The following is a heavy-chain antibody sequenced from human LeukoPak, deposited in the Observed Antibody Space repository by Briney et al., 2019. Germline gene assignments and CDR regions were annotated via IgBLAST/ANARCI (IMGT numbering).Heavy chain of an antibody. Sequence: SETLSLTCTVSGGSISRYYWSWIRQPPGKGLEWIGYMYYSGSTNYNPSLKSRVTISVDTSKNRFSMKLSSVTAADTAVYYCAGGDYGAPIDYWGQGTLVIVAS. V-gene: IGHV4-59*01. J-gene: IGHJ4*02. CDR3: AGGDYGAPIDY. CDR1: GGSISRYY. D-gene: IGHD4-17*01. CDR2: MYYSGST.